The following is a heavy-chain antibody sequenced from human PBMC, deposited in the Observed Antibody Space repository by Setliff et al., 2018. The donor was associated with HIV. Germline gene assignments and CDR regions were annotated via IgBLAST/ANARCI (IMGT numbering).Heavy chain of an antibody. CDR2: ISAYNGDT. J-gene: IGHJ3*02. D-gene: IGHD3-22*01. Sequence: VASVKVSCKASGYTFSSYGISWVRQAPGRGLEWVGWISAYNGDTKYAQKLQGRVTMTTDTSTSTAYMELRSLRSDDTAVYYCGAGGYQNAFDIWGQGTMVTVSS. CDR3: GAGGYQNAFDI. CDR1: GYTFSSYG. V-gene: IGHV1-18*01.